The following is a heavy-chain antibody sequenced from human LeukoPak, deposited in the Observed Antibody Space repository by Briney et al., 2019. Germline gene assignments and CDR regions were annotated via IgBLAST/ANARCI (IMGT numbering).Heavy chain of an antibody. CDR1: GFTFSANA. V-gene: IGHV3-30-3*01. D-gene: IGHD7-27*01. CDR2: ISFGGNNE. J-gene: IGHJ3*01. Sequence: GGSLRLSCAASGFTFSANAMHWVRQAPGKGLEWVATISFGGNNEDYADSVKGRFTISRDTSKNTLYLQMNSLRVEDTAVYYCAKGGWGSWGQGTMVTVSS. CDR3: AKGGWGS.